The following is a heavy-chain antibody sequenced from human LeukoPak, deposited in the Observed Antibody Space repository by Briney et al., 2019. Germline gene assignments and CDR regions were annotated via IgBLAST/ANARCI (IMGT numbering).Heavy chain of an antibody. CDR1: GGSISSYY. J-gene: IGHJ4*02. V-gene: IGHV4-4*07. CDR3: ARGIAVAGTSPSFDY. Sequence: SETLSLTCTVSGGSISSYYWSWIRQPAGKGLEWIGRIYTSGSTNYNPSLKSRVTMSVDTSKNQFSLQLNSVTPEDTAVYYCARGIAVAGTSPSFDYWGQGTLVTVSS. CDR2: IYTSGST. D-gene: IGHD6-19*01.